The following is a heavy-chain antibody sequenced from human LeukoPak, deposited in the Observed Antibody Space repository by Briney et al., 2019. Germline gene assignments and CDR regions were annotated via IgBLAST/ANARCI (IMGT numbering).Heavy chain of an antibody. V-gene: IGHV4-34*01. Sequence: SETLSLTYAVYGGSFSGYYWSWIRQPPGKGLEWIGEINHSGSTNYNPSLKSRVTISVDTSKNQFSLKLSSVTAADTAVYYCARGSSSTSCYIDYWGQGTLVTVSS. J-gene: IGHJ4*02. CDR2: INHSGST. CDR3: ARGSSSTSCYIDY. D-gene: IGHD2-2*02. CDR1: GGSFSGYY.